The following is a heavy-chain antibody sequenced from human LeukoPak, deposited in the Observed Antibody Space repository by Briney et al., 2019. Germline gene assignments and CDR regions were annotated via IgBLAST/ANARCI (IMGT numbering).Heavy chain of an antibody. D-gene: IGHD6-19*01. J-gene: IGHJ4*02. CDR3: ARRERSGAVAATIIDY. CDR1: GYSFTSYW. CDR2: IYPGDSDT. V-gene: IGHV5-51*01. Sequence: GESLKISCKGSGYSFTSYWIGWVRQTPGKGLEWMGIIYPGDSDTRYSPSFQGQVTISADKSISTAYLQWSSLKASDTAMYYCARRERSGAVAATIIDYWGQGTLVTVSS.